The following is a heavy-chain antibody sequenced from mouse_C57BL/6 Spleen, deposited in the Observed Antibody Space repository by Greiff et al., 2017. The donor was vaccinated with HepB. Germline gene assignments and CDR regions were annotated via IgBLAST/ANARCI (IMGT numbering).Heavy chain of an antibody. J-gene: IGHJ3*01. CDR2: IDPENGDT. CDR1: GFNIKDDY. V-gene: IGHV14-4*01. CDR3: TAGLGDY. Sequence: VQLQQSGAELVRPGASVKLSCTASGFNIKDDYMHWVKQRPEQGLEWIGWIDPENGDTEYASKFQGKATITADTSSNTAYLQLSSLTSEDTAVYYCTAGLGDYWGQGTLVTVSS.